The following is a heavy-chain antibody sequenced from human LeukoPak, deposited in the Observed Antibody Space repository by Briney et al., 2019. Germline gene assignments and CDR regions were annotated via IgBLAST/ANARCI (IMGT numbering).Heavy chain of an antibody. CDR2: IIPIFGTA. CDR1: EGTFSSYA. CDR3: ARDNSVGDIAWWFDP. V-gene: IGHV1-69*05. Sequence: ASVKVSCKASEGTFSSYAISWVRQAPGQGLEWMGGIIPIFGTANYARKFQGRVTMTRDMSTTTDYLELSSLISEDTAVYYCARDNSVGDIAWWFDPWGQGTLVTVSS. D-gene: IGHD3-16*02. J-gene: IGHJ5*02.